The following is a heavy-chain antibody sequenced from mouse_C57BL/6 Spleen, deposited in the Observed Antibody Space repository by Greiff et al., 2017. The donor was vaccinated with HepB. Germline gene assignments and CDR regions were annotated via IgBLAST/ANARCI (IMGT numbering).Heavy chain of an antibody. CDR3: ARHELTGYFDV. D-gene: IGHD1-1*01. J-gene: IGHJ1*03. CDR1: GFTFSDYY. V-gene: IGHV5-12*01. CDR2: ISNGGGST. Sequence: EVKVVESGGGLVQPGGSLKLSCAASGFTFSDYYMYWVRQTPEKRLEWVAYISNGGGSTYYPDTVKGRFTISRDNAKNTLYLQMSRLKSEDTAMYYCARHELTGYFDVWGTGTTVTVSS.